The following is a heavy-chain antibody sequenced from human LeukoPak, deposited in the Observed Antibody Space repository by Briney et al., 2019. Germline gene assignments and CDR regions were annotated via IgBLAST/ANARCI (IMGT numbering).Heavy chain of an antibody. D-gene: IGHD3-3*01. CDR2: IKPDGSDK. V-gene: IGHV3-7*01. CDR3: ATYSISIHSNDY. Sequence: PGGSLRLSCAASAFTFSTYWMTWVRQAPGKGLEWVANIKPDGSDKYYMDSVKGRFTISRDNGRNLLYLQMNSLRAEDTAVYYCATYSISIHSNDYWGQGTLVAVSS. CDR1: AFTFSTYW. J-gene: IGHJ4*02.